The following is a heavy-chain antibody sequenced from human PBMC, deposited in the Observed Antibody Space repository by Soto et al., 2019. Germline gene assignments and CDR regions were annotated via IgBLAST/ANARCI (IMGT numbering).Heavy chain of an antibody. J-gene: IGHJ4*02. V-gene: IGHV4-61*01. CDR1: GDSVSSGSYY. CDR3: AKDWWHLRYYFEY. CDR2: IFYSGST. D-gene: IGHD2-15*01. Sequence: SEPLSDTCTVSGDSVSSGSYYWSWIRQPPGKGLEWIGYIFYSGSTNYNPSLKSRVTISLDTSKNQFSLNLNSVTAEDTAVYYCAKDWWHLRYYFEYWGQGTLVTVSS.